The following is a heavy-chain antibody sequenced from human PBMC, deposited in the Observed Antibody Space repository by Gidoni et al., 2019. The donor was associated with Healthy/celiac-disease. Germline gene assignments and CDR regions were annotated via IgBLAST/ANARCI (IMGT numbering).Heavy chain of an antibody. CDR2: IGTAGDT. CDR1: AFTFSSYD. J-gene: IGHJ4*02. D-gene: IGHD6-19*01. CDR3: ARALWGSGFVDY. V-gene: IGHV3-13*04. Sequence: EVQLVESGGGLVQPGGSLRLSCAASAFTFSSYDMHWVRQATGKGLEWVSAIGTAGDTYYPGSVKGRFTISRENAKNSWYLQMNSLRAGDTAVYYCARALWGSGFVDYWGQGTLVTVSS.